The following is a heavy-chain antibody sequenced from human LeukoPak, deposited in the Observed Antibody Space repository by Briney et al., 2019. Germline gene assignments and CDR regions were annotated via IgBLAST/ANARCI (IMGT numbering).Heavy chain of an antibody. D-gene: IGHD5-18*01. CDR1: GFIFSNAW. J-gene: IGHJ4*02. CDR2: INHSGST. V-gene: IGHV4-34*01. CDR3: ARHLVRAAGYSYRHFDY. Sequence: GSLRLSCTASGFIFSNAWMSWVRQAPGKGLEWIGEINHSGSTNYNPSLKSRVTISVDTSKNQFSLKLSSVTAADTAVYYCARHLVRAAGYSYRHFDYWGQGTLVTVSS.